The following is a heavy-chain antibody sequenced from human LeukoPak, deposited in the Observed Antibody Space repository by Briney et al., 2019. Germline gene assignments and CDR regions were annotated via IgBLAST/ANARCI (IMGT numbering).Heavy chain of an antibody. CDR3: ARASSRTTVTTGY. CDR2: IKQDGSEK. V-gene: IGHV3-7*01. J-gene: IGHJ4*02. D-gene: IGHD4-17*01. Sequence: PGGTLRLSCAASGFTFSSYWMSWVRQAPGKGLEWVANIKQDGSEKYYVDSVKGRFTISRDNAKNSLYLQMNSLRAEDTAVYYCARASSRTTVTTGYWGQGTLVTVSS. CDR1: GFTFSSYW.